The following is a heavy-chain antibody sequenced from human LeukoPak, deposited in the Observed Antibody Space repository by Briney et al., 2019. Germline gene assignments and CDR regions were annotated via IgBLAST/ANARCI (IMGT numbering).Heavy chain of an antibody. V-gene: IGHV4-61*01. CDR2: IYYSGST. CDR3: ARGSGPQE. Sequence: PSETLSLTCTVSGGSVSSGSYYWSWIRQPPGKGLEWIGYIYYSGSTNYNPSLKSRVTISVDTSKNQFPLKLSSVTAADTAVYYCARGSGPQEWGQGTLVTVSS. J-gene: IGHJ4*02. D-gene: IGHD6-19*01. CDR1: GGSVSSGSYY.